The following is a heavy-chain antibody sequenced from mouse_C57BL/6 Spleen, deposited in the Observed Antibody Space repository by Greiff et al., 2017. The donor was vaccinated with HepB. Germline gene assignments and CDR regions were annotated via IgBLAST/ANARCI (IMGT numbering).Heavy chain of an antibody. CDR2: INPNYGTT. J-gene: IGHJ1*03. V-gene: IGHV1-39*01. D-gene: IGHD2-3*01. Sequence: EVQLQESGPELVKPGASVKISCKASGYSFTDYNMNWVKQSNGKSLEWLGVINPNYGTTSYNQKFKGKATLTVDQSSSPAYMQLNSLISEDSAVYYCARRWLRGGYVDVWGTGTTGTVSS. CDR1: GYSFTDYN. CDR3: ARRWLRGGYVDV.